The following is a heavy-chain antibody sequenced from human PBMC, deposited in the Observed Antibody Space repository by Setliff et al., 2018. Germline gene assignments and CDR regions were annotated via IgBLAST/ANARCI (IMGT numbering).Heavy chain of an antibody. Sequence: ASVKVSCKASGYTLNNYAMNWVRQAPGQGFEWMGWINTKTGNPTYAQDFTGRLVFSLDTSAIAYLQMNSLQSEDTAVYYCTRSWIQPLYYLDLWGQGTLVTVSS. CDR3: TRSWIQPLYYLDL. CDR1: GYTLNNYA. V-gene: IGHV7-4-1*02. J-gene: IGHJ4*02. CDR2: INTKTGNP. D-gene: IGHD5-18*01.